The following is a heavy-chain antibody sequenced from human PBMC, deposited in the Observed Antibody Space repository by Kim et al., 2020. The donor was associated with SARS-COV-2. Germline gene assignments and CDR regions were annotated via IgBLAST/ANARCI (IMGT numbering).Heavy chain of an antibody. V-gene: IGHV3-23*01. CDR2: ISGNGGIT. Sequence: GGSLRLSCAASGFTFSSYAMSWVRQAPGKGLEWVSAISGNGGITYYADSVKGRFTIPRDNSKNTLYLQMNSLRAEDTAVYYCAKDPTTSPTTGYFDYCGQGTLVTVAS. CDR3: AKDPTTSPTTGYFDY. CDR1: GFTFSSYA. J-gene: IGHJ4*02. D-gene: IGHD4-17*01.